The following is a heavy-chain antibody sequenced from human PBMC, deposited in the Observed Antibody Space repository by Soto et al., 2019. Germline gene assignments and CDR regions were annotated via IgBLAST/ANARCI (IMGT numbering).Heavy chain of an antibody. V-gene: IGHV1-69*13. CDR2: IIPIFGTA. CDR1: GGTFSSYA. CDR3: ARMEIAARSALMFDP. D-gene: IGHD6-6*01. Sequence: GASVKVSCKASGGTFSSYAISWVRQAPGQGLEWMGGIIPIFGTANYAQKFQGRVTITADESTSTAYVELSSLRSEDTAVYYCARMEIAARSALMFDPWGQGTLVTVSS. J-gene: IGHJ5*02.